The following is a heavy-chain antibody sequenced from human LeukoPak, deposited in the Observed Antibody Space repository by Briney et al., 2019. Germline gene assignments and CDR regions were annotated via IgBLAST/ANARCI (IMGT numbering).Heavy chain of an antibody. CDR1: GGSFSGYY. CDR3: ARGRALDY. CDR2: INHSGST. J-gene: IGHJ4*02. V-gene: IGHV4-34*01. Sequence: SETLSLTCAVYGGSFSGYYWSWIRQPPGKGLEWIGEINHSGSTNYNPSLKSRVTISVDTSKNQFSLKLSSVTAADTAVYYCARGRALDYWGQGTLVTVSS.